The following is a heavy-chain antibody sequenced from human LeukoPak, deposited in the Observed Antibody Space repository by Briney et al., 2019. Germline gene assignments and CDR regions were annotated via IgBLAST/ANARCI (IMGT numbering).Heavy chain of an antibody. J-gene: IGHJ5*02. V-gene: IGHV3-30*02. Sequence: GGSLRPSCAASGFTFSSYGMHWVRQAPGKGLEWVAVIWYDGSNKYYADSVKGRFTISRDNSKNTLYLQMNSLRAEDTAVYYCAKDLEIFGVGLNWFDPWGQGTLVTVSS. CDR3: AKDLEIFGVGLNWFDP. CDR2: IWYDGSNK. D-gene: IGHD3-3*01. CDR1: GFTFSSYG.